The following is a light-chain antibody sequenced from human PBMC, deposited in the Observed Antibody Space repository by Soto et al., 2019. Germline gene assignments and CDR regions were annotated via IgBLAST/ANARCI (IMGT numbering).Light chain of an antibody. CDR1: ESISRH. CDR2: AAS. J-gene: IGKJ5*01. V-gene: IGKV1-39*01. CDR3: QQSYTTLSIT. Sequence: IQMTQSASSLSACVGDRVTITCRASESISRHLNWYQQKPGKAPKLLIYAASSLQNGVPSRFRGGGSGTDFTLTISNLQPEDFATYYCQQSYTTLSITFGQGTRLEIK.